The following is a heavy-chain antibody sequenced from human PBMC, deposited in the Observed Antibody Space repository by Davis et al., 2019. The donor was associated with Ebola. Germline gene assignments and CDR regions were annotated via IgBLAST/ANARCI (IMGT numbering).Heavy chain of an antibody. CDR3: AGAPITIFGVRDYYYYYGMDV. CDR2: IIPILGIA. Sequence: TVKLSCKASAGTFSSSAIRCVPPPPAPLLPWMGRIIPILGIANYAQKFQGRVTITADKSTSTAYMELSSLRSEDTAVYYCAGAPITIFGVRDYYYYYGMDVWGQGTTVTVSS. CDR1: AGTFSSSA. J-gene: IGHJ6*02. V-gene: IGHV1-69*04. D-gene: IGHD3-3*01.